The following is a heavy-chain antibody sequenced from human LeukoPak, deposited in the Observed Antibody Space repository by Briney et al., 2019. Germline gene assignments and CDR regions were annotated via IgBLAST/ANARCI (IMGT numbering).Heavy chain of an antibody. CDR2: ISYDGSNK. V-gene: IGHV3-30-3*01. CDR3: ARPGSSDDY. CDR1: GFTFSSYA. Sequence: PGGSLRLSCAASGFTFSSYAMHWVRQAPGKGPEWVAVISYDGSNKYYADSVKGRFTISRDNSKNTLYLQMNSLRAEDTAVYYCARPGSSDDYWGQGTLVTVSS. D-gene: IGHD1-26*01. J-gene: IGHJ4*02.